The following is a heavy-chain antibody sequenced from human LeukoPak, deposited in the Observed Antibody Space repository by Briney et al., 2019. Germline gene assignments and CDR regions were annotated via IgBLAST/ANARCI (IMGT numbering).Heavy chain of an antibody. Sequence: SETLSLPCTVSGGPIISYYWLWLRQPPAKGLEGVGYIYYSWSTNYNPSLKSRATILVDTSNNQFSLRLTSVTAADTAVYYCARGSQVGRAAAAFDYWGQGALVTVSS. CDR3: ARGSQVGRAAAAFDY. V-gene: IGHV4-59*08. J-gene: IGHJ4*02. D-gene: IGHD6-13*01. CDR2: IYYSWST. CDR1: GGPIISYY.